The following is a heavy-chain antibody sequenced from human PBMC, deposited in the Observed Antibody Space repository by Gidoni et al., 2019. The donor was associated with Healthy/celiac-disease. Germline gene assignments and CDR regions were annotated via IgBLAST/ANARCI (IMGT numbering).Heavy chain of an antibody. V-gene: IGHV1-69*04. CDR3: ARVGSGSGSYWFDP. CDR2: IIPILGIA. J-gene: IGHJ5*02. CDR1: GGTFSSYA. D-gene: IGHD3-10*01. Sequence: QVQLVQSGAEVKKPGSSVKVSCKASGGTFSSYAISWVRQAPGQGLEWMGRIIPILGIANYAKKFQGRVTITADKSTSTAYMELSSLRSEDTAVYYCARVGSGSGSYWFDPWGQGTLVTVSS.